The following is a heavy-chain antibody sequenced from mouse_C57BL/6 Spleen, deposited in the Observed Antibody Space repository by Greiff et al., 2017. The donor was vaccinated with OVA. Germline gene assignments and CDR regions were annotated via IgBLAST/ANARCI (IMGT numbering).Heavy chain of an antibody. CDR3: ARAWGLGFAY. D-gene: IGHD3-3*01. CDR2: ISYDGSN. CDR1: GYSITSGYY. Sequence: EVKLQESGPGLVKPSQSLSLTCSVTGYSITSGYYWNWIRQFPGNKLEWMGYISYDGSNNYNPSLKNRISITRDTSKNQFFLKLNSVTTEDTATYYCARAWGLGFAYWGQGTLVTVSA. J-gene: IGHJ3*01. V-gene: IGHV3-6*01.